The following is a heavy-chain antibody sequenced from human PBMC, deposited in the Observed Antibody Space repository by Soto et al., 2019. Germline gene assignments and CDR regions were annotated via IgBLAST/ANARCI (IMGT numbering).Heavy chain of an antibody. CDR1: GGSISSSNW. J-gene: IGHJ4*02. CDR3: ARDRRMVRGEFDY. D-gene: IGHD3-10*01. V-gene: IGHV4-4*02. Sequence: SETLSLTCAVSGGSISSSNWWSWVRQPPGKGLEWIGEIYHSGSTNYNPSLKSRVTISVDRSKNQFSLKLSSVTAADTAVYYGARDRRMVRGEFDYWGQGTLVTVSS. CDR2: IYHSGST.